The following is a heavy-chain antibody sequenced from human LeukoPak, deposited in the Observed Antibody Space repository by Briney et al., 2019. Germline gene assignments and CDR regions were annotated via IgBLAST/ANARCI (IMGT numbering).Heavy chain of an antibody. CDR3: ARDQLLEWSNHYYYGMDV. J-gene: IGHJ6*02. D-gene: IGHD3-3*01. V-gene: IGHV3-74*01. Sequence: GGSLRLSCAASGFTFSSYWMHWVRQAPGKGLVWVSRINSDGSSTSYADSVKGRFTISRDNAKNTLYLQMNSLRAEDTAVYYCARDQLLEWSNHYYYGMDVWGQGTTVTVSS. CDR2: INSDGSST. CDR1: GFTFSSYW.